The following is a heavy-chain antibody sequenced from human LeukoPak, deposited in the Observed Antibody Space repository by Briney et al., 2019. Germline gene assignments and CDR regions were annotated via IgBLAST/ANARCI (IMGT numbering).Heavy chain of an antibody. J-gene: IGHJ5*02. CDR3: ARDMRVTIFGVVSWFDP. Sequence: PGRSLRLSCAASGFTFSSYGMHWVRQAPGKGLEWVAVIWYDGSNKYYADSVKGRFTISRDDSKNTLYLQMNSLRAEDTAVYYCARDMRVTIFGVVSWFDPWGQGTLVTVSS. V-gene: IGHV3-33*08. CDR1: GFTFSSYG. D-gene: IGHD3-3*01. CDR2: IWYDGSNK.